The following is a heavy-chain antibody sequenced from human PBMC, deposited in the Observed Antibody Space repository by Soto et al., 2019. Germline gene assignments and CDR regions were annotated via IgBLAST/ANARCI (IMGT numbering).Heavy chain of an antibody. V-gene: IGHV4-34*01. Sequence: PSETLSLTCAVYGGSFSGYYWSWIRQPPGKGLEWIGEINHSGSTNYNPSLKSRVTISVDTSKNQFSLKLSSVTAADTAVYYCARGRAGDYLSGVMLFDIWGQGTMVTV. J-gene: IGHJ3*02. CDR3: ARGRAGDYLSGVMLFDI. CDR2: INHSGST. CDR1: GGSFSGYY. D-gene: IGHD2-21*01.